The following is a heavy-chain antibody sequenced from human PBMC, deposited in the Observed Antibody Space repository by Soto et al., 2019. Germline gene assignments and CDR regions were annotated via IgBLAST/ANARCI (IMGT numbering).Heavy chain of an antibody. Sequence: EVQLVESGGGLVQPGGSLRLSCAASGFTFSSYWIHWVRQAPGKGLVWVSRIGSDGSPTRYADSVKGRFTISRDNAKNTLYLQMSSLRAEDTAVYYCARGRGYGDYFDFDDWGQGTLVTVSS. D-gene: IGHD4-17*01. V-gene: IGHV3-74*01. CDR3: ARGRGYGDYFDFDD. J-gene: IGHJ4*02. CDR1: GFTFSSYW. CDR2: IGSDGSPT.